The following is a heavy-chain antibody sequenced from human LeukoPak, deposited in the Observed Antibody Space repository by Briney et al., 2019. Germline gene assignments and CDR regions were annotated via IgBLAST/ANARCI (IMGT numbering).Heavy chain of an antibody. CDR3: ARVDRSYDILTGSPIDY. CDR2: IYHSGST. V-gene: IGHV4-4*02. CDR1: GGSISSSNW. Sequence: SETLSLTCAVSGGSISSSNWWSWVRQPPGKGLEWIGEIYHSGSTNYNPSLKSRVTISVDKSKNQFSLKLSSVTAADTAVYYCARVDRSYDILTGSPIDYWGQGTLVTVSS. D-gene: IGHD3-9*01. J-gene: IGHJ4*02.